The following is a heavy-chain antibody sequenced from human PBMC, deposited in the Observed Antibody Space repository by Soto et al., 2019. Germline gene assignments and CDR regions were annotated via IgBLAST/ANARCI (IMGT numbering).Heavy chain of an antibody. J-gene: IGHJ4*02. CDR1: GFTFSSYG. D-gene: IGHD6-13*01. CDR3: AKDLSSSNFDY. CDR2: ISYDGSNK. Sequence: QVQLVESGGGVVQPGRSLRLSCAASGFTFSSYGMHWVRQAPGKGLEWVAVISYDGSNKYYADSVKGRFTISRDNSKNTLYLQMNSLRAEDTAVYYCAKDLSSSNFDYLGQGTLVTVSS. V-gene: IGHV3-30*18.